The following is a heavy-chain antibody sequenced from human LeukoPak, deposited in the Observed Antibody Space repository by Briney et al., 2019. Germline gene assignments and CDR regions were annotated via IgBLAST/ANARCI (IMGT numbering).Heavy chain of an antibody. Sequence: GGSLRLSCAASGFTFSSYEMNWVRQAPGKGLEWVSYISSSGSTIYYADSVKGRFTISRDNAKNSLYLQMNSLRAEDMALYYCAKDIRYSSGWYAPTFDYWGQGTLVTVSS. CDR1: GFTFSSYE. CDR3: AKDIRYSSGWYAPTFDY. J-gene: IGHJ4*02. D-gene: IGHD6-19*01. V-gene: IGHV3-48*03. CDR2: ISSSGSTI.